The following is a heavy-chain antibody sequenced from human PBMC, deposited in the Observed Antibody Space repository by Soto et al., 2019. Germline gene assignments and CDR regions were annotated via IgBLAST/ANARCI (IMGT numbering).Heavy chain of an antibody. CDR2: IYHSGST. V-gene: IGHV4-4*02. J-gene: IGHJ5*02. D-gene: IGHD2-2*01. Sequence: QVQLQESGPGLVKPSGTLSLTCAVSGGSISSSNWWSWVRQPPGKGLEWIGEIYHSGSTNYNPSLKSRVTISVDKSKNQFSLKLSSVTAADTAVYYCARYCSSTSCYSLSVAESQGRESSNWFDPWGQGTLVTVSS. CDR1: GGSISSSNW. CDR3: ARYCSSTSCYSLSVAESQGRESSNWFDP.